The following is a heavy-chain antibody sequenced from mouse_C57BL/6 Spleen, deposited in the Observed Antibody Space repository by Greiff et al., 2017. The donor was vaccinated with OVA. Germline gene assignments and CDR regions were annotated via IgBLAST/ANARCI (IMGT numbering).Heavy chain of an antibody. CDR1: GYTFTDYN. Sequence: EVKLVESGPELVKPGASVKMSCKASGYTFTDYNMHWVKQSHGKSLEWIGYINPNNGGTSYNQKFKGKATLTVNKSSSTAYMELRSLTSEDSAVYYCARFYYGSSPSYYAMDYWGQGTSVTVSS. J-gene: IGHJ4*01. V-gene: IGHV1-22*01. CDR2: INPNNGGT. CDR3: ARFYYGSSPSYYAMDY. D-gene: IGHD1-1*01.